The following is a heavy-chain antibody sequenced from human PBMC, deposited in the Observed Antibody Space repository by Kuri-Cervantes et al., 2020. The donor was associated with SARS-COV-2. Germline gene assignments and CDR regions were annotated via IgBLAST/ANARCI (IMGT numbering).Heavy chain of an antibody. Sequence: SETLSLTCTVSGGSISSYYWSWIRQPAGKGLEWIGHPDTSGSSTYNPSLKSRVTISLDASNNQVSLALTSATAADTAVYYCGKVSWLQLWHRYSDSWGQGTLVTVSS. CDR3: GKVSWLQLWHRYSDS. CDR2: PDTSGSS. D-gene: IGHD5-24*01. CDR1: GGSISSYY. J-gene: IGHJ4*02. V-gene: IGHV4-4*07.